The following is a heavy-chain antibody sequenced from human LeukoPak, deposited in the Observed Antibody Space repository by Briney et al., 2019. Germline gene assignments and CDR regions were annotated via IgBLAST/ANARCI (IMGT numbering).Heavy chain of an antibody. J-gene: IGHJ1*01. CDR1: GFTFSHTG. CDR3: ATEGGHLTHLSF. V-gene: IGHV3-33*01. CDR2: IWFDGSQK. Sequence: PGRSLRLSCQTSGFTFSHTGFHWVRQAPGKGLEWVAVIWFDGSQKYHADSVKGRFTISRDDSKNTLYLQMDNLRAEDTAVYYCATEGGHLTHLSFWGRGTLLPVSS. D-gene: IGHD3-16*01.